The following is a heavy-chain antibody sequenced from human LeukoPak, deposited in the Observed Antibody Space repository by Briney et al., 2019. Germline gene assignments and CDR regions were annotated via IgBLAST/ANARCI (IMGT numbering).Heavy chain of an antibody. CDR3: ARDPSNTPGLVPQGY. CDR2: ISRYNGNT. Sequence: ASVKVSCKASGYTFTSYGISWGRQAPGQGLEWMGWISRYNGNTNYAQKVQGRVTMTIDTSTNTAYMELRSLRSEHTAVYYCARDPSNTPGLVPQGYWGQGTLVTVSS. J-gene: IGHJ4*02. V-gene: IGHV1-18*01. CDR1: GYTFTSYG. D-gene: IGHD2-8*02.